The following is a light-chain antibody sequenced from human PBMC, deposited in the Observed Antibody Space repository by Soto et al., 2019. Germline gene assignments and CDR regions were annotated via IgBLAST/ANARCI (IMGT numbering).Light chain of an antibody. J-gene: IGLJ1*01. CDR2: DVS. Sequence: QSALTQPRSVSGSPGQSVTISCTGTSSDVGAYNYVSWYQQHPGTCPRLMIYDVSKRPSGVPDRFSGSKSGNTASLTISGLQAEDEADYYCCSYAGNYYVFGTGTKLTVL. CDR1: SSDVGAYNY. CDR3: CSYAGNYYV. V-gene: IGLV2-11*01.